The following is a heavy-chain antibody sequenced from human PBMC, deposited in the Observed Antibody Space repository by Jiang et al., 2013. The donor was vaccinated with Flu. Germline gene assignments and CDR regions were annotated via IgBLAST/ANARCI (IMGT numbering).Heavy chain of an antibody. J-gene: IGHJ6*02. Sequence: GAEVKKPGASVKVSCKASGYTFTSYYMHWVRQAPGQGLEWMGIINPSGGSTSYAQKFQGRVTMTRDTSTSTVYMELSSLRSEDTAVYYCARGSYYDFWSGYWRKDYYYYYGMDVWGQGTTVTVS. V-gene: IGHV1-46*01. D-gene: IGHD3-3*01. CDR3: ARGSYYDFWSGYWRKDYYYYYGMDV. CDR1: GYTFTSYY. CDR2: INPSGGST.